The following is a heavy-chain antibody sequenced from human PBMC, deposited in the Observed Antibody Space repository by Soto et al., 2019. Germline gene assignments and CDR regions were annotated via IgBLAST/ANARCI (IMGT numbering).Heavy chain of an antibody. J-gene: IGHJ3*02. CDR2: INPNSGGT. CDR3: ARGDSSGYYYVGAFDI. Sequence: GPSVKVPCKASGYTFTGYYMHWVRQAPGQGLEWMGWINPNSGGTNYAQKFQGWVTMTRDTSISTAYMELSRLRSDDTAVYYCARGDSSGYYYVGAFDIWGQGTMVTVSS. V-gene: IGHV1-2*04. CDR1: GYTFTGYY. D-gene: IGHD3-22*01.